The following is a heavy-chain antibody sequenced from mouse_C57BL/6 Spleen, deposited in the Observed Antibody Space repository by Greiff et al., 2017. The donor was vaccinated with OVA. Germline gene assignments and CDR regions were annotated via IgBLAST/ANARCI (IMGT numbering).Heavy chain of an antibody. V-gene: IGHV1-80*01. J-gene: IGHJ3*01. CDR1: GYAFSSYW. Sequence: VQLQQSGAELVKPGASVKISCKASGYAFSSYWMNWVKQRPGKGLEWIGQIYPGDGDTNYNGKFKGKATLTADKSSSTAYMQLSSLTSEDSAVYFCARGDYDYDGLSSYWGQGTLVTVSA. D-gene: IGHD2-4*01. CDR3: ARGDYDYDGLSSY. CDR2: IYPGDGDT.